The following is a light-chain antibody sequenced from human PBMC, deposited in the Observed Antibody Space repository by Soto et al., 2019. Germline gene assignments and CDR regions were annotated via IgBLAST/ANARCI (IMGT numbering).Light chain of an antibody. J-gene: IGLJ2*01. Sequence: QSALTQPASVSGSPGQSITISCTGTSSDVGAYDYVSWYQHHPGEAPKLMIFNVSNRPSGVSNRFSGSKSGNTASLTISGLQAEDEADYYCTSYTSDTSVVFGGGTKLTVL. CDR2: NVS. CDR3: TSYTSDTSVV. CDR1: SSDVGAYDY. V-gene: IGLV2-14*03.